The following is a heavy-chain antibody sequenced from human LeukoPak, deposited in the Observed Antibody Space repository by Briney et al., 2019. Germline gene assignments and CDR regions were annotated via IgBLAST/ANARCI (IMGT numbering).Heavy chain of an antibody. CDR1: GFTVSSNY. CDR3: ASMYYDSSFGAFDI. Sequence: GGSLILSCAASGFTVSSNYMSWVRQAPGEGLEWVSVIYSGGSTYYADSVKGRFTISRHNSKNTLYLQMNSLRAEDTAVYYCASMYYDSSFGAFDIWGQGTMVTVSS. V-gene: IGHV3-53*04. CDR2: IYSGGST. J-gene: IGHJ3*02. D-gene: IGHD3-22*01.